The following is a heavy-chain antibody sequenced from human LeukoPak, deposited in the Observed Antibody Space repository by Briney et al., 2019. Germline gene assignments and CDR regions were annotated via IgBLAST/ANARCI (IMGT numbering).Heavy chain of an antibody. J-gene: IGHJ4*02. CDR2: ISGSGGST. D-gene: IGHD1-26*01. CDR1: GFTFSSYA. CDR3: AKDRDIVGASYFDY. V-gene: IGHV3-23*01. Sequence: PGASLRLSCAASGFTFSSYAMSWVRQAPGKGLEWVSAISGSGGSTYYADSVKGRFTISRGNSKNTLYLQMNSLGAEDTAVYYCAKDRDIVGASYFDYWGQGTLVTVSS.